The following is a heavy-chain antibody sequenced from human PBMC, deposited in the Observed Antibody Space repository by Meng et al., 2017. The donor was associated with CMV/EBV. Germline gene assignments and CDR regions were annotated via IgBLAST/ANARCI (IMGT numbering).Heavy chain of an antibody. CDR1: GGTFSSYA. J-gene: IGHJ4*02. V-gene: IGHV1-69*05. CDR2: IIPIFGTA. CDR3: ARGLRYSSSWLFQHDY. Sequence: SVKVSCKASGGTFSSYAISWVRQAPGQGLGWMGGIIPIFGTANYAQKFQGRVTITTDESTSTAYMELSSLRSEDTAVYYCARGLRYSSSWLFQHDYWGQGTLVTVSS. D-gene: IGHD6-13*01.